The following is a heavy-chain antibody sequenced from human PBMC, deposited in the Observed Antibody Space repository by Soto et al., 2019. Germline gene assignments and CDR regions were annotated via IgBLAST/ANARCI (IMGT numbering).Heavy chain of an antibody. CDR3: GSRERARDFDY. J-gene: IGHJ4*02. CDR1: EYSFTSYW. Sequence: GESLKSSCKGSEYSFTSYWIDWVRQMPGKGLEWMGIIYPGDSDTRYSPSFQGQVTISADKSISTAYLQWSSMKASDTALYYCGSRERARDFDYWGQGTLVTVSS. CDR2: IYPGDSDT. D-gene: IGHD1-26*01. V-gene: IGHV5-51*01.